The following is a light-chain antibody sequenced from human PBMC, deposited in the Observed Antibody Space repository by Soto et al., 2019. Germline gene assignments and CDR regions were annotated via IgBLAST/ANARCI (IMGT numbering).Light chain of an antibody. CDR3: QQYNNFWT. CDR1: PSTSSW. V-gene: IGKV1-5*01. J-gene: IGKJ1*01. CDR2: DAS. Sequence: DIQMTQSPSALSASVGDRVTITCRASPSTSSWLAWDQQKPGKAPRLLIDDASYLESGVPSRFSGSGSGTEFTLTISDLQPYDLGTYYCQQYNNFWTFGPGTKVEI.